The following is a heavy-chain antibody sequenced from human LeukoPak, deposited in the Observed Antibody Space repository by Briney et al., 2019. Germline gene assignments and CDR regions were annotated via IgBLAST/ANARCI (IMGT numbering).Heavy chain of an antibody. V-gene: IGHV1-46*01. CDR1: GYTFSNYY. CDR2: INPTAGNT. Sequence: ASVTVSCKASGYTFSNYYLHWLRQAPGQGLEWMGLINPTAGNTYYAQRFQGRVTMTRNTSTSTVYMELSSLRSEGTAVYYCARIRGGYNDAYDIWGQGTMVTVPS. CDR3: ARIRGGYNDAYDI. D-gene: IGHD5-24*01. J-gene: IGHJ3*02.